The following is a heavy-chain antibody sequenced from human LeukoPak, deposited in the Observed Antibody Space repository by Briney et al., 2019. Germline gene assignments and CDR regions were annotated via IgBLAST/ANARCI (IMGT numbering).Heavy chain of an antibody. Sequence: GRSLRLSCAASGFTFGSYAIHWVRQAPGKGLEWVSGISWNSGNIGYADSVKGRFTISRDNAKNSLYLQMNSLRAEDTALYYCAKDMGDLDYWGQGTLVTVSS. D-gene: IGHD3-16*01. V-gene: IGHV3-9*01. CDR1: GFTFGSYA. CDR2: ISWNSGNI. J-gene: IGHJ4*02. CDR3: AKDMGDLDY.